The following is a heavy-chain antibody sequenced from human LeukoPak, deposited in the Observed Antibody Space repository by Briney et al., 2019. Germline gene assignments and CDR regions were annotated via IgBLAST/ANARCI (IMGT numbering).Heavy chain of an antibody. CDR2: IKQDGSEK. CDR3: ARVPNYYYDSSAYYRFDY. CDR1: GFTFSSYW. J-gene: IGHJ4*02. V-gene: IGHV3-7*01. D-gene: IGHD3-22*01. Sequence: GGSLRLSCAASGFTFSSYWMSWVRQAPGKGLEWVANIKQDGSEKYYVDSVKGRFTISRDNAKNALYLQMNSLRAEDTAVYYCARVPNYYYDSSAYYRFDYWGQGTLVTVSS.